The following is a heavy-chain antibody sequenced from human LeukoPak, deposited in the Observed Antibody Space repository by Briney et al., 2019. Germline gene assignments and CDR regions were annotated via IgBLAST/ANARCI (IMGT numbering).Heavy chain of an antibody. J-gene: IGHJ5*02. CDR2: ISWNSGSI. D-gene: IGHD6-6*01. CDR1: GFTFDDYA. Sequence: GRSLRLSCAASGFTFDDYAMHWVRQAPGKGLERVSGISWNSGSIGYADSVKGRFTISRDNAKNSLYLQMNSLRAEDTALYYCAEGSLAYSSSSNWFDPWGQGTLVTVSS. V-gene: IGHV3-9*01. CDR3: AEGSLAYSSSSNWFDP.